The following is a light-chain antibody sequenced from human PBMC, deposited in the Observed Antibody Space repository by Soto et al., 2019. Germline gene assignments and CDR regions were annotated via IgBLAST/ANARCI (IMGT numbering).Light chain of an antibody. Sequence: DIQMTQSPSSLSASVGDRVTITCRASQSISTYLNWYQQKPGKAPKLLIYGAYYLQSGVPSRFSGCGSGTDFTLTISSLQPEDFATYYCQQSYSTPWTFGQGTKVDIK. V-gene: IGKV1-39*01. CDR2: GAY. CDR3: QQSYSTPWT. J-gene: IGKJ1*01. CDR1: QSISTY.